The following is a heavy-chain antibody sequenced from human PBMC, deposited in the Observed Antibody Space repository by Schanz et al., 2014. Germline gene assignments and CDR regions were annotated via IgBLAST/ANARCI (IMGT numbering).Heavy chain of an antibody. CDR3: ARVLSSTELYSSPGAFDI. D-gene: IGHD6-19*01. V-gene: IGHV1-18*01. CDR2: INAHTGNT. J-gene: IGHJ3*02. Sequence: QLMQSGSEVRKPGASVKVSCKASGYIFGSHGMTWVRQAPGQGPELMGWINAHTGNTQYAQKFHGRVSMTSDTVTTTVHLELTTLRTADKASYCCARVLSSTELYSSPGAFDIWGQGTRVTVSS. CDR1: GYIFGSHG.